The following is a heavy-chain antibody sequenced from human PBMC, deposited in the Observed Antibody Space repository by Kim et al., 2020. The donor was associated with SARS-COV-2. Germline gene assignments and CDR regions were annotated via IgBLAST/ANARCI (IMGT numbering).Heavy chain of an antibody. V-gene: IGHV4-61*07. D-gene: IGHD1-1*01. Sequence: GSTNYNPALESRVSMSIDTSKNQFSLRLSSVTAADTAVYYCARRYGTLFDNWGQGTLATVSS. CDR3: ARRYGTLFDN. CDR2: GST. J-gene: IGHJ4*02.